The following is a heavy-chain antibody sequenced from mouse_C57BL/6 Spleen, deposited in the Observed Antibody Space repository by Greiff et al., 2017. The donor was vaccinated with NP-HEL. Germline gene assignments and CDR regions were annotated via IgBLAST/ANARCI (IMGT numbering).Heavy chain of an antibody. D-gene: IGHD2-4*01. CDR1: GFTFSDYG. CDR3: ARRDYDGAWFAY. CDR2: ISSGSSTI. J-gene: IGHJ3*01. V-gene: IGHV5-17*01. Sequence: EVQGVESGGGLVKPGGSLKLSCAASGFTFSDYGMHWVRQAPEKGLEWVAYISSGSSTIYYADTVKGRFTISRDNAKNTLFLQMTSLRSEDTAMYYCARRDYDGAWFAYWGQGTLVTVSA.